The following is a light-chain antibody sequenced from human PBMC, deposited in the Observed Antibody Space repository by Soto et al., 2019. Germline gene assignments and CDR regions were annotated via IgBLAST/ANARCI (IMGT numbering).Light chain of an antibody. V-gene: IGLV2-8*01. CDR3: SSYAGSNTFV. Sequence: QSALTQPPSASGSPGQSVTISCTGTSSDVGGYNFVSWYQQHPGEAPKLMISEVNERPSGVPDRFSGAKSGNTASLTVSGLRTEDEADYYCSSYAGSNTFVFGTGTKLTVL. CDR1: SSDVGGYNF. J-gene: IGLJ1*01. CDR2: EVN.